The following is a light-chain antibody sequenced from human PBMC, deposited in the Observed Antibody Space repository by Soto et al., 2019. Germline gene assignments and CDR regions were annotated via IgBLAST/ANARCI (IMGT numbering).Light chain of an antibody. CDR1: QTISTY. CDR3: QQSHGLPYT. Sequence: DIQMTQSPSSLSASVGARVTITCRASQTISTYLNWYQQKPGKAHKLLIYAASTLQSGVPSRFSGSGSGTDFTLTINSLQPEDFATYYCQQSHGLPYTFGQGTKLEIK. J-gene: IGKJ2*01. V-gene: IGKV1-39*01. CDR2: AAS.